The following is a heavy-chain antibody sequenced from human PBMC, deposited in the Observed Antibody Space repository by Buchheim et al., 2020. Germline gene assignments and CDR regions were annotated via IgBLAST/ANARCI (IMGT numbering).Heavy chain of an antibody. CDR2: IYPGDSDT. D-gene: IGHD2-15*01. Sequence: EVQLVQSGAEVKKPGESLKISCEGSGYSFTSYWIAWVRQMPGKGLEWMGIIYPGDSDTIYSPSFQGQVIISADKSISTAYPQWSSLKASDTAMYYCARYEAYCSGGGCYYCGLDVWGQGTT. J-gene: IGHJ6*02. CDR3: ARYEAYCSGGGCYYCGLDV. V-gene: IGHV5-51*01. CDR1: GYSFTSYW.